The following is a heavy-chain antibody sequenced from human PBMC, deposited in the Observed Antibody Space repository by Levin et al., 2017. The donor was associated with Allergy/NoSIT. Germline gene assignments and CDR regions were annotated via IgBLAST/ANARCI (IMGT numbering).Heavy chain of an antibody. D-gene: IGHD4-23*01. CDR1: GFTFSSYW. CDR3: ARDQGSSHDYGGNSLFYYYGMDV. V-gene: IGHV3-7*01. Sequence: GGSLRLSCAASGFTFSSYWMSWVRQAPGKGLEWVANIKQDGSEKYYVDSVKGRFTISRDNAKNSLYLQMNSLRAEDTAVYYCARDQGSSHDYGGNSLFYYYGMDVWGQGTTVTVSS. J-gene: IGHJ6*02. CDR2: IKQDGSEK.